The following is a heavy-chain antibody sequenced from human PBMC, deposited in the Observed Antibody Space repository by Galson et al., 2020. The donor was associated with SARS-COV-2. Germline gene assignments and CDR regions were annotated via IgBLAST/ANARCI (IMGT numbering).Heavy chain of an antibody. D-gene: IGHD7-27*01. Sequence: ALHGESLKISCAVSGFTFSNHWMHWVRQAPGKGLVWVSRIYSEGSSTSYADSMKGRFTISGDNAKNTLYLQMNSLRAEDTAVYYCARGDMGNDYFDYWGQGTLVTVSS. CDR1: GFTFSNHW. CDR2: IYSEGSST. J-gene: IGHJ4*02. CDR3: ARGDMGNDYFDY. V-gene: IGHV3-74*01.